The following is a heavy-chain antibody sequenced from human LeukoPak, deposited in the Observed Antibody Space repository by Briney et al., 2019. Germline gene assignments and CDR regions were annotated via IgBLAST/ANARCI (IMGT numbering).Heavy chain of an antibody. Sequence: GGSLRLSCAASGFTFNSYTMNWVRQAPGKGLEWVSYITSSGATIYYADSVKGRFTISRDNAKNSLYLQMSSPRAEDTAVYYCARVGTSSKYYYYMDVWGKGTTVTVSS. D-gene: IGHD1-1*01. V-gene: IGHV3-48*04. CDR3: ARVGTSSKYYYYMDV. J-gene: IGHJ6*03. CDR1: GFTFNSYT. CDR2: ITSSGATI.